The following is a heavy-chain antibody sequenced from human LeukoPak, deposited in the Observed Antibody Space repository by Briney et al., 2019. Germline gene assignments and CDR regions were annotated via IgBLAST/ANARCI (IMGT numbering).Heavy chain of an antibody. D-gene: IGHD3-10*01. Sequence: KSGGSLRLSCAASGFTFTSYGISWVRQAPGQGLEWMGWISAYNGNTNYAQKLQGRVTMTTDTSTSTAYMELRSLRSDDTAVYYCARGIYGSGSWDYWGQGTLVTVSS. J-gene: IGHJ4*02. CDR1: GFTFTSYG. CDR3: ARGIYGSGSWDY. CDR2: ISAYNGNT. V-gene: IGHV1-18*01.